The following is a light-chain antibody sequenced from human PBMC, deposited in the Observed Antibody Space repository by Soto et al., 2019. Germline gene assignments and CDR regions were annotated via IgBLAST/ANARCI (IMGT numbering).Light chain of an antibody. V-gene: IGKV3-11*01. CDR3: HQRSNWPPWT. Sequence: EIVLTQSPATLSLSPGERATLSCRASQSVSNYLAWYQQKPSQAPRLLIYDASNRATGIPARFSGGGSGTDFTLTISSLEPEDFAVYYCHQRSNWPPWTFGQGAKVDIK. CDR2: DAS. CDR1: QSVSNY. J-gene: IGKJ1*01.